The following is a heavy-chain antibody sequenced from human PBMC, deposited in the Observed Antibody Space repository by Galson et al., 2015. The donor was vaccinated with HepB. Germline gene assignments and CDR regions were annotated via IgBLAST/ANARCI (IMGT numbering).Heavy chain of an antibody. J-gene: IGHJ3*02. CDR1: GGSFSGYY. CDR3: ARAGYSSGWYLRPRPDAFDI. D-gene: IGHD6-19*01. CDR2: INHSGST. V-gene: IGHV4-34*01. Sequence: SETLSLTCAVYGGSFSGYYWSWIRQPPGKGLEWIGEINHSGSTNYNPSLKSRVTISVDTSKNQFSLKLSSVTAADTAVYYCARAGYSSGWYLRPRPDAFDIWAKGQWSPSLQ.